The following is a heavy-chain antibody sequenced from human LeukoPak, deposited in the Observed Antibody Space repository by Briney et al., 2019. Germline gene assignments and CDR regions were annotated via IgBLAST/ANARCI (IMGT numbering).Heavy chain of an antibody. D-gene: IGHD5-18*01. CDR3: ARGGSGYSYGKIDS. CDR1: GFTFDDYA. J-gene: IGHJ4*02. Sequence: GGSLRLSCAASGFTFDDYAMHWVRQAPGEGLEWGSGISWNSGSIGYADSVKGRFTISRDNAQNSLYLQMNSLRDEDTAVYYCARGGSGYSYGKIDSWGQGILVTVSS. CDR2: ISWNSGSI. V-gene: IGHV3-9*01.